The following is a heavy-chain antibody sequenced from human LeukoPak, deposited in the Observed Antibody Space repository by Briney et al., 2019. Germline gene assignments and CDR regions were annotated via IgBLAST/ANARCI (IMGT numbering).Heavy chain of an antibody. Sequence: KPSETLSLTCTVSGGSISSSSYYWGWIRQPPGKGLEWIGSIYYSGSTYYNPSLKSQVTISVDTSKNQFSLKLSSVTAADTAVYYCARHESFIVVVVAATLDWFDPWGQGTLVTVSS. D-gene: IGHD2-15*01. J-gene: IGHJ5*02. CDR2: IYYSGST. CDR1: GGSISSSSYY. V-gene: IGHV4-39*01. CDR3: ARHESFIVVVVAATLDWFDP.